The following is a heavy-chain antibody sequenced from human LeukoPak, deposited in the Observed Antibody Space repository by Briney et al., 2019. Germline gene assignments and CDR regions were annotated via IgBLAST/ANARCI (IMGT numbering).Heavy chain of an antibody. CDR2: IKQDGSEK. CDR1: GFTFSSYW. J-gene: IGHJ4*02. Sequence: QPGGSLRLSCAASGFTFSSYWMSWVRQAPGKGLEWVANIKQDGSEKYYVDSVKGRFTISRDNSKNTLYLQMNRLRAEDTAKYYCAKHAESFGDSVVDYWGQGTLVTVSS. V-gene: IGHV3-7*03. D-gene: IGHD4-17*01. CDR3: AKHAESFGDSVVDY.